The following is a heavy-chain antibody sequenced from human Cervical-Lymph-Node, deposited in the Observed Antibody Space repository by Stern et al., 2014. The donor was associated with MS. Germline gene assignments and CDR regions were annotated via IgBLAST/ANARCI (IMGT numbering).Heavy chain of an antibody. V-gene: IGHV3-30*03. CDR1: GFSLSNSG. Sequence: VQLEESGGGVVQPGRSLKLSCAASGFSLSNSGMHWVRQAPGKGLEWVAVMSFVGGNKKYGDSVKGRFSISRDMANNTLFLQMNSLRPEDTAVYYCMGVGDAMHVWGQGTTVIVSS. CDR2: MSFVGGNK. CDR3: MGVGDAMHV. J-gene: IGHJ6*02.